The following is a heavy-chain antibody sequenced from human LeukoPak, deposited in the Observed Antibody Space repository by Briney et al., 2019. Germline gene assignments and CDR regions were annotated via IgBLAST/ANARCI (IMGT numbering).Heavy chain of an antibody. CDR2: ISGGGGNT. Sequence: GGSLRLSCAASGFTFSTYWMHWVRQAPGKGLEWVSAISGGGGNTYYLNSVKGRLPISQVNSKNTLYLQMNSLRAEDTAVYYCSFDVYYFDYWGQGTLVTVSS. V-gene: IGHV3-23*02. CDR1: GFTFSTYW. J-gene: IGHJ4*02. CDR3: SFDVYYFDY.